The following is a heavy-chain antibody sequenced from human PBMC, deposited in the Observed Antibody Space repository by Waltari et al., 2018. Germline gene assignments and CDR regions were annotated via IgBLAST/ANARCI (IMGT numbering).Heavy chain of an antibody. V-gene: IGHV4-4*07. D-gene: IGHD3-16*01. CDR3: AREITVAPYYFDS. CDR2: IYTSGRT. J-gene: IGHJ4*02. CDR1: GGSMSTYY. Sequence: QVQLQESGPGLVKPLETLSLTCTVSGGSMSTYYWNWIRQAAGKGLEWIGRIYTSGRTYYNPSLKSRVTMSVDTSKSQFSLRLISVTAADTAVYYCAREITVAPYYFDSWGQGPLVTVSS.